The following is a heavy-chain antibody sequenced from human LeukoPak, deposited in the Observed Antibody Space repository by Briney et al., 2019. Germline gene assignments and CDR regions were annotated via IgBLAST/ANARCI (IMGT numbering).Heavy chain of an antibody. D-gene: IGHD1-14*01. V-gene: IGHV3-23*01. CDR2: ITGSGGST. CDR1: GFTFSSHA. Sequence: GGSLRLSCAASGFTFSSHAMTWVRQAPGKGLEWGSAITGSGGSTFYAASVKGRFTISRDNSKNTLYLQMNSLRAEDTAVYYCAKLGISDGIDYWGQGTLVTVSS. J-gene: IGHJ4*02. CDR3: AKLGISDGIDY.